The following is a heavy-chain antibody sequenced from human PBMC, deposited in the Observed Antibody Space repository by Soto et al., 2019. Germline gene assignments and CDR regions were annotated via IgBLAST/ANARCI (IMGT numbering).Heavy chain of an antibody. V-gene: IGHV1-3*01. Sequence: ASVKVSCKASGYTFTSYAMHWVRQAPGQRLEWMGWINAGNGNTKYSQKFQGRVTITRDTSASTAYMELSSLRSEDTAVYYCAREMLEAAVNGLDYWGQGTLVTVSS. J-gene: IGHJ4*02. CDR1: GYTFTSYA. CDR3: AREMLEAAVNGLDY. D-gene: IGHD6-13*01. CDR2: INAGNGNT.